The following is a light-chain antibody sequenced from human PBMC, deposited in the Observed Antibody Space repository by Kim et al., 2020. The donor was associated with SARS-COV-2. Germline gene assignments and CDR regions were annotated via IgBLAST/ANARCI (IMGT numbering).Light chain of an antibody. J-gene: IGKJ3*01. Sequence: ASVGDRGPITCRASQGIRNYLAWYHQKPGKAPKLLISAASTLQSGVPSRFSGSGSGTDFTLTISSLQPEDVATYYCQSYNSAPFTFGPGTKVDIK. V-gene: IGKV1-27*01. CDR3: QSYNSAPFT. CDR2: AAS. CDR1: QGIRNY.